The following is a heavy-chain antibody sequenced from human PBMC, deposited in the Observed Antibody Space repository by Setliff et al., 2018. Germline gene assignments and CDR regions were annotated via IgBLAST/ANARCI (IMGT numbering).Heavy chain of an antibody. J-gene: IGHJ5*02. D-gene: IGHD3-22*01. CDR2: IYWDDDK. V-gene: IGHV2-5*02. CDR3: AHRFDQYDSSGYYNWFDP. Sequence: SGPTLVNPTQTLTLTCTFSGFSLSTSGVGVGWIRQPPGKALEWLALIYWDDDKRYSPSLKSRLTITKDTSKNQVVLTMTNMDPVDTATYYCAHRFDQYDSSGYYNWFDPWGQGTLVTVSS. CDR1: GFSLSTSGVG.